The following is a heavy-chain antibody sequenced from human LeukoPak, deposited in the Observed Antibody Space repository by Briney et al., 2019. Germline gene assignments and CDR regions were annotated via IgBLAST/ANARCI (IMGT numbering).Heavy chain of an antibody. V-gene: IGHV3-23*01. CDR3: AKSTTYDFWTGFSFDY. CDR2: ISDSGGST. J-gene: IGHJ4*02. CDR1: GFTFSSYA. Sequence: PGGSLRLSCAASGFTFSSYAMSWVRQAPGKGLEWVSTISDSGGSTYYADSVKGRFTISRDNSKNTLYLQMHSLRVEDTAVYYCAKSTTYDFWTGFSFDYWGQGTLVTVSS. D-gene: IGHD3-3*01.